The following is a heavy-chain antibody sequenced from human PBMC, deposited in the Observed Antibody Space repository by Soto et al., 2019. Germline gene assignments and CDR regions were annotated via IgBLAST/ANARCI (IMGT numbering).Heavy chain of an antibody. D-gene: IGHD6-19*01. J-gene: IGHJ4*02. V-gene: IGHV1-8*01. CDR1: GYTFTRYD. Sequence: QVQLVQSGAEVKKPGASVKVSCKASGYTFTRYDINWARQATGQGLEWMGWMDPNSGNTGDAQKFQGRVTMSRNTSISTAYMELSSLRSEDPAVYYCARRADSSGWYEDYWGQGTLVTVSS. CDR2: MDPNSGNT. CDR3: ARRADSSGWYEDY.